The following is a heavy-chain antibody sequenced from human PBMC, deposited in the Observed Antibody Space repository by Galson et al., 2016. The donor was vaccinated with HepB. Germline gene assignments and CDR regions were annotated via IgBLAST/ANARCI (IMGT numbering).Heavy chain of an antibody. Sequence: PALVKPTQTLTLTCSFSGFSFSTPGVGVGWIRQPPGKALEWLALIYWDNDKYYSPSLKSRLTITKDTSKNKVVLTVTNMDPVDTATYYCAHKAQAFDIWGQGTMVTVSS. CDR3: AHKAQAFDI. CDR2: IYWDNDK. CDR1: GFSFSTPGVG. J-gene: IGHJ3*02. V-gene: IGHV2-5*02.